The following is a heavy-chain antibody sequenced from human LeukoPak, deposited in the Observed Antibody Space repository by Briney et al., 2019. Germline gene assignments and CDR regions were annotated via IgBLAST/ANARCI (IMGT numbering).Heavy chain of an antibody. Sequence: SETLSLTCTVSGGSFSSYYWSWIRQPPGKGLEWLGYIYYSGSTTYNPSLKSRLTMSVDTSKNQISLKLISLTAADTAVYYCARLPGIAAVWGQGTLVTVSS. CDR3: ARLPGIAAV. CDR2: IYYSGST. J-gene: IGHJ4*02. D-gene: IGHD6-13*01. CDR1: GGSFSSYY. V-gene: IGHV4-59*08.